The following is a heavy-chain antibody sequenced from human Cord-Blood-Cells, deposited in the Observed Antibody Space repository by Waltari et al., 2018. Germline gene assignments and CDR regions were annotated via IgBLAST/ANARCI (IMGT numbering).Heavy chain of an antibody. Sequence: QVQLQESGPGLVKPSETLSLTCTVSGGSISSYYWSWIRQPPGKGLEWIGYIYYSGSTNYNPSLKSRVTISVDTSKNQFSLKLSSVTAADTAVYYCARHCSSISCYDYWGQGTLVTVSS. CDR1: GGSISSYY. CDR3: ARHCSSISCYDY. CDR2: IYYSGST. V-gene: IGHV4-59*01. J-gene: IGHJ4*02. D-gene: IGHD2-2*01.